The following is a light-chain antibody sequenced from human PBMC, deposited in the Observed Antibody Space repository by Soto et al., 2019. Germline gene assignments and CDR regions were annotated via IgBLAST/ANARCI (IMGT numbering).Light chain of an antibody. V-gene: IGLV2-23*03. CDR2: EGS. Sequence: QAASVSGSPGQSITISCTGTSSDVGSYNLVSWYQQHPGKAPKLMIYEGSKRPSGVSNRFSGSKSGNTASLTISGLQAEDEADYYCCSYAGSSTFPRVFGGGTKLTVL. CDR1: SSDVGSYNL. CDR3: CSYAGSSTFPRV. J-gene: IGLJ3*02.